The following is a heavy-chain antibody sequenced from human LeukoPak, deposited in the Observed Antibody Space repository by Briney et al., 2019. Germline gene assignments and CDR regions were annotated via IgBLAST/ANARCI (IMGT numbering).Heavy chain of an antibody. V-gene: IGHV4-30-2*01. D-gene: IGHD6-19*01. Sequence: SETLSLTCAVSGGSISSGGYSWSWIRQPPGKGLEWIGYIYHSGSTYYNPSLKSRVTISVDRSKNQFSLKLSSVTAADTAVYYCARDHAYSSGWYPSESSGGYFDYWGQGTLVTVSS. J-gene: IGHJ4*02. CDR1: GGSISSGGYS. CDR3: ARDHAYSSGWYPSESSGGYFDY. CDR2: IYHSGST.